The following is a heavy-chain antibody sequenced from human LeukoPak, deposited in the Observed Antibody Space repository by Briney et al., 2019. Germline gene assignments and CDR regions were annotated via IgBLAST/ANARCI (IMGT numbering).Heavy chain of an antibody. CDR2: IYHSGST. CDR3: ARENWNYPDY. J-gene: IGHJ4*02. D-gene: IGHD1-1*01. V-gene: IGHV4-38-2*02. CDR1: GYSMSSGYY. Sequence: PSVTLSLTCTVSGYSMSSGYYWGWIRQPPGKGLEWIGSIYHSGSTYYNPSLKSRVTISVDTSKNQFSLKLSSVTAADTAVYYCARENWNYPDYWGQGTLVTVSS.